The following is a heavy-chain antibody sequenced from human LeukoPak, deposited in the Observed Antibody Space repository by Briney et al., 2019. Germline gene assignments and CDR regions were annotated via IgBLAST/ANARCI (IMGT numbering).Heavy chain of an antibody. Sequence: PGGSLRLSCAASGFTFSSYSMNWVRQAPGKGLEWVSSISSSSSYRYYVDSVKCRFTISRDNAKISLYLQTNSLTAEYTSVYYCAKLAYPWKATPPDYWGQGTLVTVSS. CDR2: ISSSSSYR. D-gene: IGHD2-15*01. CDR1: GFTFSSYS. V-gene: IGHV3-21*04. CDR3: AKLAYPWKATPPDY. J-gene: IGHJ4*02.